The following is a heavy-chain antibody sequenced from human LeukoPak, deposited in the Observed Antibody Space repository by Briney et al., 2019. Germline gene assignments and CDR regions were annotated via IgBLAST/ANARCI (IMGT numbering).Heavy chain of an antibody. V-gene: IGHV4-34*01. CDR1: GGSFSGYY. J-gene: IGHJ4*02. Sequence: SETLSLTCAVHGGSFSGYYWSWIRQPPGKGLEWIGEINHSGSTNYNPSLKSRVTISVDTSKNQFSLKLSSVTAADTAVYYCARGLYYDSSGPRDYWGQGTLVTVSS. D-gene: IGHD3-22*01. CDR3: ARGLYYDSSGPRDY. CDR2: INHSGST.